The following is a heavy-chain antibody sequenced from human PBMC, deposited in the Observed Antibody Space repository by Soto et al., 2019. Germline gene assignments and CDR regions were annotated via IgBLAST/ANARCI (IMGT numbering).Heavy chain of an antibody. J-gene: IGHJ6*02. CDR2: IYYSGST. Sequence: PSDTLSLTSTISGGSISNGDYYWNWIRQSPGKGLEWIGYIYYSGSTYYNPSLKSRVTMFVDTSNNQFSLKLTSVTVADTAVYYCAREPVPDHVYYCLDVRGQLTTVTVPS. CDR3: AREPVPDHVYYCLDV. D-gene: IGHD2-8*01. CDR1: GGSISNGDYY. V-gene: IGHV4-30-4*02.